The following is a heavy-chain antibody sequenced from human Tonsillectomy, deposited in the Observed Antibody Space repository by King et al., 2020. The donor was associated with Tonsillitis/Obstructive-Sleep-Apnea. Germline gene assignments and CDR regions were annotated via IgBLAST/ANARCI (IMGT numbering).Heavy chain of an antibody. J-gene: IGHJ6*02. CDR1: GGSLSGYS. V-gene: IGHV4-34*01. CDR2: IDYSGST. CDR3: AREGVEYSYGMDV. D-gene: IGHD2/OR15-2a*01. Sequence: VQLQQWGAGLLKPSETLSLTCAVYGGSLSGYSWSWIRQPPGKGLEWIGEIDYSGSTNYNPSLKSRVTVSVDTSKSPFSLKLSSVTAADTALYFCAREGVEYSYGMDVWGQGTTVTVSS.